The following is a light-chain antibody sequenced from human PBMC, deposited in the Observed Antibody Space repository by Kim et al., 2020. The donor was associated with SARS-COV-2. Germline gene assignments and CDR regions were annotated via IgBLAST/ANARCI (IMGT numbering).Light chain of an antibody. CDR2: QDS. V-gene: IGLV3-1*01. Sequence: VSPGQTASITCSGDKLGDKYACWYQQKPGQSPVLVIYQDSKRPSGIPERFSGSNSGNTATLTIGGTQAMDEADYYCQAWDRTTVVFGGGTQLTVL. CDR1: KLGDKY. CDR3: QAWDRTTVV. J-gene: IGLJ2*01.